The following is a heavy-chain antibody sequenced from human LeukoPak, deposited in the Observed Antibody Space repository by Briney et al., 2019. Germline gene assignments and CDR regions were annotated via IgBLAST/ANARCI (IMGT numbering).Heavy chain of an antibody. CDR1: GGTFSSYA. J-gene: IGHJ4*02. D-gene: IGHD5-24*01. CDR2: IIPIFGTA. V-gene: IGHV1-69*13. CDR3: ASEMATTRTFDY. Sequence: SVKVSCKASGGTFSSYASSWVRQAPGQELEWMGGIIPIFGTANYAQKFQGRVTITADESTSTAYMELSSLRSEDTAVYYCASEMATTRTFDYWGQGTLVTVSS.